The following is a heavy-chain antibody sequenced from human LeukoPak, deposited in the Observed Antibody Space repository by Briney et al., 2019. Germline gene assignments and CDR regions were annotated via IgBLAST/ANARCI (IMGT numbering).Heavy chain of an antibody. CDR2: IYYSGST. D-gene: IGHD6-6*01. J-gene: IGHJ4*02. CDR1: GGSISSSSYY. V-gene: IGHV4-39*01. CDR3: ASLIRGSSGRDY. Sequence: SETLSLTCTVSGGSISSSSYYRGWIRQPPGKGLEWMGNIYYSGSTYYNPSRKSRVIISLDTSKNQFSLRLSSVTAADTAVYYCASLIRGSSGRDYWGQGTLVTVSS.